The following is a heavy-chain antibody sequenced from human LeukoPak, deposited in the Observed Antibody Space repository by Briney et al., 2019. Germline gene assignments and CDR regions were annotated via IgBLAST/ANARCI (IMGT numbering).Heavy chain of an antibody. CDR3: ARSSSLVGATD. D-gene: IGHD1-26*01. J-gene: IGHJ4*02. CDR1: GGSISSYY. V-gene: IGHV4-59*01. Sequence: SETLSLTCTVSGGSISSYYWSWIRQPPGKGLEWIGYIYYSGSTNYNPSLKSRVTISVDTSENQFSLKLSSVTAADTAVYYCARSSSLVGATDWGQGTLVTVSS. CDR2: IYYSGST.